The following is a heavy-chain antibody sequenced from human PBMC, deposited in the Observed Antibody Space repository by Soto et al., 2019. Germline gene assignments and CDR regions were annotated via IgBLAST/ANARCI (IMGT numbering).Heavy chain of an antibody. CDR3: ARDRVGGAFDI. CDR2: MYHSGST. CDR1: GGSISSGGYS. D-gene: IGHD3-16*01. J-gene: IGHJ3*02. Sequence: QLQLQESGSGLVKPSQTLSLTCAVSGGSISSGGYSWSWIRQPPGKGLEWIGYMYHSGSTYYTPSLKSRVTISVDRSKNQFSLKLSSVTAADTAVYYCARDRVGGAFDIWGQGTMVTGSS. V-gene: IGHV4-30-2*01.